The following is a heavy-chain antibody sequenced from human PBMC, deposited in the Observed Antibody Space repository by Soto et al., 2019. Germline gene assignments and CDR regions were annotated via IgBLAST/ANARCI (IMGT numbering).Heavy chain of an antibody. CDR2: IYYSGST. Sequence: SETLSLTCTVSGGSISSYYWSWIRQPPGKGLEWIGYIYYSGSTNYNPSLKSRVTISVDTSKNQFSLKLSSVTAADTAVYYCARGASASFLFGVVILNWFDPWGQGTLVTVSS. CDR1: GGSISSYY. J-gene: IGHJ5*02. V-gene: IGHV4-59*01. CDR3: ARGASASFLFGVVILNWFDP. D-gene: IGHD3-3*01.